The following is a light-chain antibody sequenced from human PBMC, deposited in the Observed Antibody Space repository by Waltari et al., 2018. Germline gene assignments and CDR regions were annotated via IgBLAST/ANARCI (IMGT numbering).Light chain of an antibody. Sequence: DIQMTQSPSSVSASVGDRVTITCLASQNIGSYLIWYQQKPGKAPNLLIYSASSLQRGVPSRFIGSGSATDFTLTINSLQPDDFATYYCQQSSSYPPTFGQGTQV. CDR1: QNIGSY. V-gene: IGKV1-39*01. CDR3: QQSSSYPPT. CDR2: SAS. J-gene: IGKJ1*01.